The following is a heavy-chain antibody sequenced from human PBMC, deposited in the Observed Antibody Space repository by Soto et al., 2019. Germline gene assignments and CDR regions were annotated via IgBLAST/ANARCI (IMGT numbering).Heavy chain of an antibody. Sequence: ASVKVSCKASGYTFTSYGISWVRQAPGQGLEWMGWISAYNGNTNYSQKFQGRVTITRDTSASTAYMELSSLRSEDTAVYYCAPTYYYDSSGYPSWGQGTLVTVSS. D-gene: IGHD3-22*01. J-gene: IGHJ5*02. V-gene: IGHV1-18*01. CDR1: GYTFTSYG. CDR2: ISAYNGNT. CDR3: APTYYYDSSGYPS.